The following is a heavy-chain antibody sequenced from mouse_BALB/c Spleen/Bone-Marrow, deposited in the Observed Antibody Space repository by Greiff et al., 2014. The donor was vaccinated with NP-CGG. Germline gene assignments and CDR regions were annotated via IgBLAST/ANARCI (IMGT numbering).Heavy chain of an antibody. D-gene: IGHD2-2*01. CDR3: TNGYDYYAMDY. J-gene: IGHJ4*01. CDR1: GYSFTSYW. V-gene: IGHV1-5*01. Sequence: VQLKHSGTVLARPGASVKMSCKASGYSFTSYWMHWVKQRPGQGIEWIGAIYPGNSDTSYNQKFKGKAKLTAVTSASTAYMELSSLTNEDSAVYYCTNGYDYYAMDYWGQGTSVTVSS. CDR2: IYPGNSDT.